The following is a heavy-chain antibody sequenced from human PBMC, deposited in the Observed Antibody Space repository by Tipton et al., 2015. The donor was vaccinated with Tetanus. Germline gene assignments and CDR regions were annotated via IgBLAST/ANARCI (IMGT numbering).Heavy chain of an antibody. D-gene: IGHD3-16*01. V-gene: IGHV4-30-2*01. Sequence: RSLRLSCAVSGGLITTGGYSWGWIRQTPGQGLEWIGYIYQTDSTYYTPSLRSRLTISISRSKNQFSLKLTSVTAADTAVYYCVRGRGLGAYSFGFEYWGRGAQVTVSS. CDR3: VRGRGLGAYSFGFEY. J-gene: IGHJ4*02. CDR2: IYQTDST. CDR1: GGLITTGGYS.